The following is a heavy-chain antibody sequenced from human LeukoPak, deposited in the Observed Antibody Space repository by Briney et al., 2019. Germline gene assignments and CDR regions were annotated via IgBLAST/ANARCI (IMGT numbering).Heavy chain of an antibody. V-gene: IGHV4-4*02. D-gene: IGHD1-26*01. CDR1: GGSISNTNW. J-gene: IGHJ4*02. CDR2: VSLAGQT. CDR3: SRESGAFWPFGY. Sequence: SETLSLTCDVSGGSISNTNWWSWVRQPPGQGLEWIGEVSLAGQTNYNPSLNGRATMSLDESSNQLSLKLTSVTAADTAIYYCSRESGAFWPFGYWGQGTLGIVPS.